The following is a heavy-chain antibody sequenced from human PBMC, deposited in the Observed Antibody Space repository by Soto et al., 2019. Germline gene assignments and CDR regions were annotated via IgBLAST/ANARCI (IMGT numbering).Heavy chain of an antibody. V-gene: IGHV1-69*02. CDR1: GGTFSSYT. Sequence: QVQLAQSGAEVKKPGSSVKVSCKASGGTFSSYTISWVRQAPGQGLEWMGRIIPILGIANYAQKFQGRVTITADKSTSTAYMELSSLRSEDTAVYYCARTRSMVRGVTYDAFDIWGQGTMVTVSS. D-gene: IGHD3-10*01. CDR2: IIPILGIA. J-gene: IGHJ3*02. CDR3: ARTRSMVRGVTYDAFDI.